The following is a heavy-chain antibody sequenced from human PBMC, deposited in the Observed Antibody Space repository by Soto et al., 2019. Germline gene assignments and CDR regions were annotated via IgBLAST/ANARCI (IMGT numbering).Heavy chain of an antibody. CDR3: ASTLQYGTSTSCYPWGRFAY. D-gene: IGHD2-2*01. V-gene: IGHV3-48*02. CDR1: GFTFSDYA. J-gene: IGHJ4*02. Sequence: EVQLVASGGGLVQPGGSLRLSCAASGFTFSDYALNWVRQAPGEGLEWISYISSSSSTIYFADSLKGRFTISRDNAKNSLYLQMNSLRDEDTAVYYCASTLQYGTSTSCYPWGRFAYGGQGTLVTVAS. CDR2: ISSSSSTI.